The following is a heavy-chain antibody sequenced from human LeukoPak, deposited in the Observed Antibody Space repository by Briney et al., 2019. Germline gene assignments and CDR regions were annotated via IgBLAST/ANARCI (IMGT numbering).Heavy chain of an antibody. CDR3: ARYCSGGFCSPESFDI. V-gene: IGHV4-59*01. CDR1: DDSITMYY. D-gene: IGHD2-15*01. CDR2: IYYSGTT. J-gene: IGHJ3*02. Sequence: PSETLSLTCSVSDDSITMYYWTWIRQPPGKGLEWIGYIYYSGTTNYNPSLKSRVTISVDTSKKQFSLKLTSVTAADTAVYYCARYCSGGFCSPESFDIWGQGTMVTVSS.